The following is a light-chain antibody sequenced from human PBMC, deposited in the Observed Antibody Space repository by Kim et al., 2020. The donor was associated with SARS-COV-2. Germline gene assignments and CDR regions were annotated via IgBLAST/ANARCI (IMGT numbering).Light chain of an antibody. V-gene: IGLV1-40*01. CDR3: QSYDSSLSGFV. CDR1: SSNIGAGYD. J-gene: IGLJ2*01. CDR2: GNS. Sequence: QSVLTQPPSVSGAPGQRVTISCTGSSSNIGAGYDVHWYQQLPGTAPKLLIYGNSNRPSGVPDRFSGSKSGTSASLAITGLQAEDEADYYCQSYDSSLSGFVFDGGTQLTVL.